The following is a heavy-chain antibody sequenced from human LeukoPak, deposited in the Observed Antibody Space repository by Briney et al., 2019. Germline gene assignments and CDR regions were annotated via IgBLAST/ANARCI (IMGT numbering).Heavy chain of an antibody. D-gene: IGHD3-10*01. Sequence: GGSLRLSCAASGFTFHDYAIHWVRLAPGKGLEWVSGISWNSGSIGYADSVKGRFTVSRDNAKNSLFLQMTSLRAEDTALYYCAKELYPKTYGFPFDYWGQGTLVTVSS. J-gene: IGHJ4*02. CDR1: GFTFHDYA. CDR2: ISWNSGSI. V-gene: IGHV3-9*01. CDR3: AKELYPKTYGFPFDY.